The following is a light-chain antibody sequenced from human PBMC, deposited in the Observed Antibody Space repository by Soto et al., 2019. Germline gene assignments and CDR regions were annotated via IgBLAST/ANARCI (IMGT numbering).Light chain of an antibody. CDR1: SSNIGSNF. CDR3: ATWDDSLSGWV. J-gene: IGLJ3*02. Sequence: QSVLTQPASASGTPGQRVTISCSGSSSNIGSNFVSWYQQLPGTAPKLLIYSNTQRPSGVPDRFSGSKSGTSASLAISGLRSADEADYYCATWDDSLSGWVFGGGTK. CDR2: SNT. V-gene: IGLV1-47*02.